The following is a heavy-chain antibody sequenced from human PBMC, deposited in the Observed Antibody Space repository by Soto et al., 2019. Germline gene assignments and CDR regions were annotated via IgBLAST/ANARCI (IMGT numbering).Heavy chain of an antibody. Sequence: PSETLSLTCTFSVGSINSGDYFWTWIRQNPGKGLEWIGYIYYSGATYYNPSLRSRVAISLDKSKNEFSLKLRSVTAADTAVYYCATASGAYSYDRAYWGQGTLVTVSS. CDR1: VGSINSGDYF. V-gene: IGHV4-31*02. D-gene: IGHD3-22*01. J-gene: IGHJ4*02. CDR3: ATASGAYSYDRAY. CDR2: IYYSGAT.